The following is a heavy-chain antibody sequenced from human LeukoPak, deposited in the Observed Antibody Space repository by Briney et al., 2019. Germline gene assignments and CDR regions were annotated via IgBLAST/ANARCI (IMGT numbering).Heavy chain of an antibody. J-gene: IGHJ6*02. Sequence: SQTLSLTCTVSGGSISSGGYYWSWIRQHPGKGLEWIGYIYYSGSTYYNPSLKSRVTISVDTSKNQFSLKLSSVTAADTAVYYCARDRKGSGRLYGSGPYVGMDVWGQGTTVTVSS. CDR2: IYYSGST. CDR1: GGSISSGGYY. D-gene: IGHD3-10*01. CDR3: ARDRKGSGRLYGSGPYVGMDV. V-gene: IGHV4-31*03.